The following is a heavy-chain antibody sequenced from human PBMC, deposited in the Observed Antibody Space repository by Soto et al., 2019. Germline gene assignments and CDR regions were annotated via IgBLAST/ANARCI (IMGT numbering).Heavy chain of an antibody. J-gene: IGHJ4*02. Sequence: SVKVSCKASGSTFTSSAVQWVRQARGQRLEWIGWIVVGSGNTNYAQKFQERVTITRDMSTSTAYLELSSLSSDDTALYYCAREASAVVSLDYWGQGTLVTVSS. CDR1: GSTFTSSA. D-gene: IGHD2-15*01. V-gene: IGHV1-58*01. CDR3: AREASAVVSLDY. CDR2: IVVGSGNT.